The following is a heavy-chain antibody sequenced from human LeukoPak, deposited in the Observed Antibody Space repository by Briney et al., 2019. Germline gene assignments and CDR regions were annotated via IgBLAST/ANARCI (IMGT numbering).Heavy chain of an antibody. Sequence: ASVKVSCKASGGTFSSYAISWVRQAPGQGLEWMGGIIPIFGTANYAQKLQGRVTMTTDTSTSTAYMELRSLRSDDTAVYYCARDSSSSGFGYYYYYYMDVWGKGTTVTVSS. V-gene: IGHV1-69*05. D-gene: IGHD6-6*01. CDR3: ARDSSSSGFGYYYYYYMDV. CDR2: IIPIFGTA. CDR1: GGTFSSYA. J-gene: IGHJ6*03.